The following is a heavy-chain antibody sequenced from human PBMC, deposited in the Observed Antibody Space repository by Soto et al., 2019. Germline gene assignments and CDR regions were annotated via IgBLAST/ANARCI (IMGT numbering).Heavy chain of an antibody. CDR3: ARAVAVPADFDY. CDR2: INAGNSDT. J-gene: IGHJ4*02. CDR1: GYTFTSYA. V-gene: IGHV1-3*01. D-gene: IGHD6-19*01. Sequence: ASVKVSCKASGYTFTSYAMHWVRQAPGQRLEWMGWINAGNSDTEYSQKFQGRVTITSDTSASTAYMELSSLRSEDTAVYYCARAVAVPADFDYWGQGTLVTVSS.